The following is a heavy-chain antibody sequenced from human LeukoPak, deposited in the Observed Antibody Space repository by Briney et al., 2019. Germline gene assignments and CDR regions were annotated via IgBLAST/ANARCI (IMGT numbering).Heavy chain of an antibody. CDR1: GFTFSSYA. V-gene: IGHV3-30*04. D-gene: IGHD5-24*01. Sequence: LTGGSLRLSCAASGFTFSSYAMHWVRQAPGKGLEWVAVISYDGSNKYYADSVKGRFTISRDNAKNSVYLQMTSLRAEDTAVYYCATGMAQRDDAFDIWGQGTMVTVSS. J-gene: IGHJ3*02. CDR2: ISYDGSNK. CDR3: ATGMAQRDDAFDI.